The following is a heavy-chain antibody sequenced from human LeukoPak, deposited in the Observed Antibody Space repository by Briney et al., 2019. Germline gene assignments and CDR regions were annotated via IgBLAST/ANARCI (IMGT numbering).Heavy chain of an antibody. V-gene: IGHV4-59*01. J-gene: IGHJ4*02. CDR1: GGSISSYY. CDR3: ARERSGDYFDY. Sequence: SETLSLTCTVSGGSISSYYWSWIRQPPGKGLEWIGYVYYSGSTNYNPSLKSRVTISVDTSKSQFSLKPSSVTAADTAVYYCARERSGDYFDYWGQGTLVTVSS. CDR2: VYYSGST.